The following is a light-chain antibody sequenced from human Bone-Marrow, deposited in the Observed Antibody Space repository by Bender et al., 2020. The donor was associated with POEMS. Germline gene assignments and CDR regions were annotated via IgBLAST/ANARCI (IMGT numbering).Light chain of an antibody. J-gene: IGLJ1*01. CDR3: QSSDSGGTYV. CDR2: KDT. CDR1: ELPRRY. V-gene: IGLV3-25*03. Sequence: SSELTQPPSVSVSPGQTARITCSGDELPRRYSYWYQQKPGQAPLLVTNKDTERPSGIPGRFSGSSSGTTVTLTISGVQAEDEADYYCQSSDSGGTYVFGTGTKVTVL.